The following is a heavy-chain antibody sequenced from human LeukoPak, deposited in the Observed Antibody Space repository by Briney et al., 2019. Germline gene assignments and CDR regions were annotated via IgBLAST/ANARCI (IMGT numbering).Heavy chain of an antibody. J-gene: IGHJ4*02. D-gene: IGHD1-26*01. CDR3: ARGWEVSAGSPFDY. CDR1: GFTFSSYW. V-gene: IGHV3-7*01. Sequence: GGSQRLSCAASGFTFSSYWMSWVRQAPGKGPEWVANIKQDGSEKYYVDSVKGRFTISRDNAKNSLYLQVNSLRAEDTAVYYCARGWEVSAGSPFDYWGQGTLVSVSS. CDR2: IKQDGSEK.